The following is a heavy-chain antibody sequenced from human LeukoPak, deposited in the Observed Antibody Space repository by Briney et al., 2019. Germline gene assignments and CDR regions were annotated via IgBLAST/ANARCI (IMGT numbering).Heavy chain of an antibody. CDR3: VREWDHTRMTFDI. CDR1: GYTFINYA. CDR2: IGTYNGNT. V-gene: IGHV1-18*01. Sequence: GASVTVSCTASGYTFINYAISWVRQAPGQGPEWMGWIGTYNGNTKYAQEFQGRVTMTTDTSTSTGYMELRNLRSDDTAVYFCVREWDHTRMTFDIWGQGTMVTVSS. D-gene: IGHD1-26*01. J-gene: IGHJ3*02.